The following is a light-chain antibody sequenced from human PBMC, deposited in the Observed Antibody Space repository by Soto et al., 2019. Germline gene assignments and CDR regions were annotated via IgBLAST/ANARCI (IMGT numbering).Light chain of an antibody. CDR3: LLFQSMGGV. V-gene: IGLV7-46*01. Sequence: QAVVTQEPSLPVSPGGTVTLTCGSSTGTVTSGHYPCWFQQKPGQAPRTVISDTTNKLSWTPARFSGSLLGGKAAQTLSCAQPDDEAEYYCLLFQSMGGVFGGGTKLTVL. CDR2: DTT. CDR1: TGTVTSGHY. J-gene: IGLJ3*02.